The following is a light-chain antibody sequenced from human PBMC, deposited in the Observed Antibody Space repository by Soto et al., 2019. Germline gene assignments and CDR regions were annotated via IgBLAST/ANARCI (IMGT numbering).Light chain of an antibody. CDR1: SSDVGGYKY. CDR3: SSYTSSSALNVV. J-gene: IGLJ2*01. V-gene: IGLV2-14*03. Sequence: QSALTQPASVSGSPGQSITISCTGTSSDVGGYKYVSWYQQHPGKAPKVIIYDVNNRPSGVSNRFSASKSGNTASLTISGLQAEDEADYYCSSYTSSSALNVVFGGGTKLTVL. CDR2: DVN.